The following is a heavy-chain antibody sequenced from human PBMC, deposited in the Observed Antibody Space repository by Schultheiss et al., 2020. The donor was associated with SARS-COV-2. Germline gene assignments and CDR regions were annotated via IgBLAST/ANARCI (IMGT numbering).Heavy chain of an antibody. Sequence: SETLSLTCTVSGGSISSYYWSWIRQPAGKGLEWIGYIYYSGSTNYNPSLKSRVTMSVDTSKNQFSLQLNSVTAADTAVYYCARQAYYYGSGTFDYWGQGTLVTVSS. D-gene: IGHD3-10*01. J-gene: IGHJ4*02. V-gene: IGHV4-59*08. CDR3: ARQAYYYGSGTFDY. CDR1: GGSISSYY. CDR2: IYYSGST.